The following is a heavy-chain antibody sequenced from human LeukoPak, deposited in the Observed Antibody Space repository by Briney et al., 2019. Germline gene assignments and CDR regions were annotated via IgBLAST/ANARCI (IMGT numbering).Heavy chain of an antibody. Sequence: SETLSLTCTVSGGSISTYYWSWIRQPPGKGLEWIGYIYYSGITDYSPSLKSRVTISIDTSKKQFSLKLSSVTAADTAVYYCARWEASRVAFDIWGQGTLVTVSS. CDR2: IYYSGIT. CDR1: GGSISTYY. D-gene: IGHD1-26*01. J-gene: IGHJ3*02. V-gene: IGHV4-59*01. CDR3: ARWEASRVAFDI.